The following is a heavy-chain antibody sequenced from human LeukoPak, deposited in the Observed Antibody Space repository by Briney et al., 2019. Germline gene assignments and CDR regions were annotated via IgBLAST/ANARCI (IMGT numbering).Heavy chain of an antibody. Sequence: GGSLRLSXAASGFTFDDYAMHWVRQTPGKGLEWLSLISGDGGSTYYADSVKGRFTISRDNSKNSLYLQMNSLRTEDTALYYCAKDLEYSSSWYESSTYFDYWGQGTLVTVSS. CDR1: GFTFDDYA. D-gene: IGHD6-13*01. CDR3: AKDLEYSSSWYESSTYFDY. V-gene: IGHV3-43*02. J-gene: IGHJ4*02. CDR2: ISGDGGST.